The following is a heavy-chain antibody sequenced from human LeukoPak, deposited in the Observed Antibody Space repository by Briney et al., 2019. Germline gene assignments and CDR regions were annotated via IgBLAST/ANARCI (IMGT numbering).Heavy chain of an antibody. CDR3: ARVVVVPASIWSYYMGV. D-gene: IGHD2-2*01. V-gene: IGHV4-61*02. CDR1: GGSISSSSYY. CDR2: IYTSGST. J-gene: IGHJ6*03. Sequence: SETLSLTCTVSGGSISSSSYYWSWIRQPAGKGLEWIGRIYTSGSTNYNPSLKSRVTMSVDTSKNQFSLKLSSVTAADTAVYYCARVVVVPASIWSYYMGVWGKGTTVTVSS.